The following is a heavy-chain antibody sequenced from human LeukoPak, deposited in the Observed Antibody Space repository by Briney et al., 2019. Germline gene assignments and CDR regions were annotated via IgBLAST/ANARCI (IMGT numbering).Heavy chain of an antibody. V-gene: IGHV4-61*01. CDR1: GGSVSSGSYY. CDR3: ARDLITGTVRFDP. D-gene: IGHD1-7*01. CDR2: IYYSGST. J-gene: IGHJ5*02. Sequence: SETLSLTCTVSGGSVSSGSYYWSWVRQPPGKGLEWIGYIYYSGSTNYNPSLKSRVTISVDTSKNQFSLKLSSVTAADTAVYYCARDLITGTVRFDPWGQGTLVTVSS.